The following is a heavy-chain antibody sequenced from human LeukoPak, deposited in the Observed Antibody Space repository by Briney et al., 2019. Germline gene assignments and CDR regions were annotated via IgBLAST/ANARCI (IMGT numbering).Heavy chain of an antibody. V-gene: IGHV4-34*01. CDR2: INHSGST. CDR3: ARGLKTATKSGYCSGGSCRTHYYGMDV. J-gene: IGHJ6*04. CDR1: GGSFSGYY. Sequence: SEPLSLTCAVYGGSFSGYYWSWIRQPPGKGLEWIGEINHSGSTNYNPSLKSRVTISVDTSKNQFSLKLSSVTAADTAVYYCARGLKTATKSGYCSGGSCRTHYYGMDVWGKGTTVTVSS. D-gene: IGHD2-15*01.